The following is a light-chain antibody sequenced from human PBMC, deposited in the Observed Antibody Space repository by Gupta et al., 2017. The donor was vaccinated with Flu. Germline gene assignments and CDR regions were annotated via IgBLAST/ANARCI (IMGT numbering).Light chain of an antibody. CDR1: RAIRSNY. V-gene: IGKV3-20*01. J-gene: IGKJ4*01. CDR2: GAS. Sequence: GTTSSPPGKRATPSCRTSRAIRSNYVAWYQQKPGQAPRLLHYGASSRATGIPGRFSGSGSGTDFTLTIRRLEPEDLAVYYWQQDVSTPLTFGRGTKVEIK. CDR3: QQDVSTPLT.